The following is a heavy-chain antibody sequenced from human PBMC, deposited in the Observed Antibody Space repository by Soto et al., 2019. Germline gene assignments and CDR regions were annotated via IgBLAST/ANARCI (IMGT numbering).Heavy chain of an antibody. CDR1: GGSFSGYY. J-gene: IGHJ4*02. D-gene: IGHD2-15*01. CDR3: ARVEHCTGGSCYASDY. V-gene: IGHV4-34*01. Sequence: SETLSLTCAVYGGSFSGYYWNWVRQPPEKGLEWIGEINRSASTNYNPSLKSRVTISVDTSKNQFSLELTSVTAADTAVYYCARVEHCTGGSCYASDYWGQGTLVTVSS. CDR2: INRSAST.